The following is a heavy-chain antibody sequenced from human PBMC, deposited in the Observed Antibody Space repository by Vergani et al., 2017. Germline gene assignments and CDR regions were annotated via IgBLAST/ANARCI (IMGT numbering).Heavy chain of an antibody. J-gene: IGHJ6*02. CDR3: ARLSRGYSGYDPGFYYYGMDV. Sequence: QVQLQQWGAGLLKPSETLSLTCAVYGGSFSGYYWSWIRQPPGKGLEWIGEINHSGSTNYNPSLKSRVTISVDTSKNQFSLKLSSVTAAVTAVYYCARLSRGYSGYDPGFYYYGMDVWGQGTTVTVS. D-gene: IGHD5-12*01. CDR2: INHSGST. V-gene: IGHV4-34*01. CDR1: GGSFSGYY.